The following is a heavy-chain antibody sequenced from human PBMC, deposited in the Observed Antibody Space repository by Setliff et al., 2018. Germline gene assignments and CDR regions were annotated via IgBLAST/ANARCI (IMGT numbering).Heavy chain of an antibody. D-gene: IGHD3-22*01. CDR3: ARYDSSGYSENYYFDY. Sequence: LSLTCTVSGGSISTTDYYWGWIRQPPGKGLEWIGCVYYSGNTYYSPSLKSRVTMFVDTSKNQFSLMLYSVTAADTAIYYCARYDSSGYSENYYFDYWGQGTLGTVSS. CDR2: VYYSGNT. J-gene: IGHJ4*02. V-gene: IGHV4-39*07. CDR1: GGSISTTDYY.